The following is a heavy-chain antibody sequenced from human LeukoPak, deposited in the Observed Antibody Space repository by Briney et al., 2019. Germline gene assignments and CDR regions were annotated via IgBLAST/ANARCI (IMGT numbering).Heavy chain of an antibody. D-gene: IGHD6-13*01. J-gene: IGHJ3*02. Sequence: PSETLSLTCAVYGGSFSGYYWSWIRQPPGKGLEWIGEINHSGSTNYNPSLKSRVTISVDTSKNQFSLKLSSVTAADTAVYYCARPSIAAAGITAFDIWGQGTVVTVSS. CDR3: ARPSIAAAGITAFDI. V-gene: IGHV4-34*01. CDR1: GGSFSGYY. CDR2: INHSGST.